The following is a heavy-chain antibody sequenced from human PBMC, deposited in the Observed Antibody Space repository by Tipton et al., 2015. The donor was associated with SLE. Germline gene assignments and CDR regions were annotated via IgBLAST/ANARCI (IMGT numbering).Heavy chain of an antibody. CDR2: IYYSGST. V-gene: IGHV4-39*07. J-gene: IGHJ4*02. CDR1: GGSISSSSYY. CDR3: ARDGYGGSHFSY. D-gene: IGHD1-26*01. Sequence: TLSLTCTVSGGSISSSSYYWGWIRQPPGKGLEWIGSIYYSGSTYYNPSPKSRVTISVDTSKNQFSLKLSSVTAADTAVYYCARDGYGGSHFSYWGQGTLVTVSS.